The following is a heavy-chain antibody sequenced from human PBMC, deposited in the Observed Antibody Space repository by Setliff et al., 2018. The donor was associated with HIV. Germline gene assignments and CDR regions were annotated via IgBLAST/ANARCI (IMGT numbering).Heavy chain of an antibody. V-gene: IGHV1-8*02. D-gene: IGHD2-8*01. CDR1: GYTFTNYD. J-gene: IGHJ6*03. CDR3: ARGGTNGAPGYYYMDV. CDR2: MNPNSGNT. Sequence: ASVKVSCKASGYTFTNYDINWVRQATGQGLEWMGWMNPNSGNTGYAQKFQGRVTMTRNTSISTAYMEVSRLRSEDTAVYYCARGGTNGAPGYYYMDVWGKGTTVTVSS.